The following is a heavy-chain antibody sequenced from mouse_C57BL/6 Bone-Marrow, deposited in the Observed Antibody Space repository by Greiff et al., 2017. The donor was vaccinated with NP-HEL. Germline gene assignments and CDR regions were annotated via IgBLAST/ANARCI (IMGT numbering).Heavy chain of an antibody. J-gene: IGHJ3*01. D-gene: IGHD1-1*01. CDR2: IDPSDSYT. CDR1: GYTFTSYW. CDR3: ARDYWGGY. V-gene: IGHV1-69*01. Sequence: QVQLKQPGAELVMPGASVKLSCKASGYTFTSYWMHWVKQRPGQGLEWIGEIDPSDSYTNYNQKFKGKSTLTVDKSSSTAYMQLSSLTSEDSAVYYCARDYWGGYWGQGTLVTVSA.